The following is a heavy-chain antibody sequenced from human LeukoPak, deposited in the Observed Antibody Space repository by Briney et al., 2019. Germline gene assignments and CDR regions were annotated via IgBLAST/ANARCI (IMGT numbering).Heavy chain of an antibody. D-gene: IGHD3-22*01. CDR3: AKDRKQRYYYDSSAY. J-gene: IGHJ4*02. Sequence: GGSLRLSCAASGFTFSTYAMSWVRQAPGKGLEWVSALSGSGDDTYYADSVKGRFIISRDNSKNMLYLQMNSLRAEDTAVYYCAKDRKQRYYYDSSAYGGQGTLVTVSS. V-gene: IGHV3-23*01. CDR2: LSGSGDDT. CDR1: GFTFSTYA.